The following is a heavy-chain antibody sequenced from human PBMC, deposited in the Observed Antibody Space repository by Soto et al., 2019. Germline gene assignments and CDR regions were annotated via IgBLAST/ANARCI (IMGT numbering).Heavy chain of an antibody. Sequence: WGSLRLSCSASVFTFGDYYMSWIRQAPGKGLEWVSYISSSSSYTNYADSVKGRFTISRDNAKNSLYLQMNSLRAEDTAVYYCARDVLDSSGYLDYWGQGTLVTVSS. J-gene: IGHJ4*02. V-gene: IGHV3-11*06. CDR3: ARDVLDSSGYLDY. CDR2: ISSSSSYT. D-gene: IGHD3-22*01. CDR1: VFTFGDYY.